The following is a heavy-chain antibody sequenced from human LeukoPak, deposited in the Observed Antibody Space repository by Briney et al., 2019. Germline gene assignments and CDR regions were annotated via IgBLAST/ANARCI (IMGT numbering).Heavy chain of an antibody. CDR2: INHSGST. V-gene: IGHV4-39*07. CDR1: GGSISSGSYY. Sequence: PSETLSLTCTVSGGSISSGSYYWSWIRQPPGKGLEWIGEINHSGSTNYNPSLKSRVTISVDTSKNQFSLKLSSVTAADTAVYYCARVGGRGRWLQFPACFDYWGQGTLVTVSS. CDR3: ARVGGRGRWLQFPACFDY. J-gene: IGHJ4*02. D-gene: IGHD5-24*01.